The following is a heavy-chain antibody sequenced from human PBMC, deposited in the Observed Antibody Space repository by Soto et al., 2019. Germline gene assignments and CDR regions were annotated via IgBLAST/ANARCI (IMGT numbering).Heavy chain of an antibody. D-gene: IGHD3-10*01. V-gene: IGHV4-39*01. CDR1: GGSISSSSYY. J-gene: IGHJ6*02. CDR2: IYYSGST. CDR3: ARQGFGGYYYGMDV. Sequence: SETLSLTCTVSGGSISSSSYYWGWIRQPPGKGLEWIGSIYYSGSTYYNPSLKSRVTISVDTSKNQFSLKLSSVTAADTAVYYCARQGFGGYYYGMDVWGQGTTVTVSS.